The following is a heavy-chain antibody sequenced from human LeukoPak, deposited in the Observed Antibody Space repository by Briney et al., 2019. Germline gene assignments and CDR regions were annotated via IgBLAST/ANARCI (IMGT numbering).Heavy chain of an antibody. V-gene: IGHV3-30*02. CDR1: GFTFSRYG. CDR2: IRYDGSNK. D-gene: IGHD2-2*02. J-gene: IGHJ4*02. Sequence: PGGSLRLSCAASGFTFSRYGMHWVRQAPGKGLEWVAFIRYDGSNKYYADSVKGRFTVSRDNSKNTLYLQMNSLRAEDTAVYYCAKDGLGYCSSTSCYTDYWGQGTLVTVSS. CDR3: AKDGLGYCSSTSCYTDY.